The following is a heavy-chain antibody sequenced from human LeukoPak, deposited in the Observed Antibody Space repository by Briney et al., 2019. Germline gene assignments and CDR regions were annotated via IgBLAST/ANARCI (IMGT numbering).Heavy chain of an antibody. CDR1: GFTFSSYS. CDR2: ISSSSSYI. V-gene: IGHV3-21*01. D-gene: IGHD1-26*01. CDR3: ARDVGATRFYY. Sequence: GGSLRLSCAASGFTFSSYSMNWVRQAPGKGLEWVSSISSSSSYIYYADSVKGRFTISRDNAKNSLYLQMNSLRAEGTAVYYCARDVGATRFYYWGQGTLVTVSS. J-gene: IGHJ4*02.